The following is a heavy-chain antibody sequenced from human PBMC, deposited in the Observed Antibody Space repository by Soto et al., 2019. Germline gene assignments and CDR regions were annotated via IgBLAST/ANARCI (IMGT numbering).Heavy chain of an antibody. Sequence: SETLSLTCTVSGGSISSGDYYWSWIRQPPGKGLEWIGYIYYSGSTNYNPSLKSRVTISVDTSKNQFSLKLSSVTAADTAVYYCARESNYYGSGSYDYWGQGTLVTVSS. CDR2: IYYSGST. V-gene: IGHV4-61*08. CDR3: ARESNYYGSGSYDY. CDR1: GGSISSGDYY. J-gene: IGHJ4*02. D-gene: IGHD3-10*01.